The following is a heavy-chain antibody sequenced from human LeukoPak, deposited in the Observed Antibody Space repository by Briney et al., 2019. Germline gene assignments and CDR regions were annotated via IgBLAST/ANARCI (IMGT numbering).Heavy chain of an antibody. CDR1: GFTFSSYG. V-gene: IGHV3-30*02. J-gene: IGHJ3*02. CDR2: IRYDGSNK. D-gene: IGHD3-10*01. CDR3: AKVYYYGSGSYWADAFDI. Sequence: GGSLRLSCPASGFTFSSYGLHWVRQAPGKGLEWVAFIRYDGSNKYYAESVKGRFTISRDNSKTTLYLQMNSLRAEDTAVYYWAKVYYYGSGSYWADAFDIWGQGTMVTVSS.